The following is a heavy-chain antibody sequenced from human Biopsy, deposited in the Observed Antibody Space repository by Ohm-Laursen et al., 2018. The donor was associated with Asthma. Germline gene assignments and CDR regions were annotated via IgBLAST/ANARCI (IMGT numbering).Heavy chain of an antibody. J-gene: IGHJ6*02. V-gene: IGHV1-69*13. CDR2: IMTVFGTT. CDR3: ARCQVGYSSGWSLLLKKIYYSGMDV. CDR1: GGTFSNFA. Sequence: ASVKVSCKTPGGTFSNFAISWVRQAPGQGLEWLGGIMTVFGTTNYAQKFQGRVTVTADESTSTAYMEVTSLRSEDTAIYYCARCQVGYSSGWSLLLKKIYYSGMDVWGQGTAVTVSS. D-gene: IGHD6-19*01.